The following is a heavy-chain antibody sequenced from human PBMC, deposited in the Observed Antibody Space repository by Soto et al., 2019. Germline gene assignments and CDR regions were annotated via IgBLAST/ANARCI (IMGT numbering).Heavy chain of an antibody. V-gene: IGHV1-69*12. CDR3: ARGDATKIVVTTYYAMDV. Sequence: QVQLVQSGAEVKKPGSSVKVSCKASGGSLSNYGISWVRQAPGQGLQWMGGIIPVFGMANYAPKFQGRVTITADESTNIVYMDVTSLRSGDTAMYYCARGDATKIVVTTYYAMDVWGQGTTVTVSS. CDR2: IIPVFGMA. D-gene: IGHD4-17*01. J-gene: IGHJ6*02. CDR1: GGSLSNYG.